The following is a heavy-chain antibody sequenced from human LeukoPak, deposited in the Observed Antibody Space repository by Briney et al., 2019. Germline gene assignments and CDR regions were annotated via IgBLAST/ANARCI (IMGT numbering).Heavy chain of an antibody. V-gene: IGHV4-34*01. Sequence: SETLSLTCAVYGGSFSGYQWTWIRQPPGKGLEWIGEINYFGKTNYNPSLSSRVTLSVDSSKNQFSLKLSSVTAADTAVYYCARHNPYPTFSSDPGIYTRLDPWGQGTLVTVSS. CDR1: GGSFSGYQ. J-gene: IGHJ5*02. D-gene: IGHD3-10*01. CDR3: ARHNPYPTFSSDPGIYTRLDP. CDR2: INYFGKT.